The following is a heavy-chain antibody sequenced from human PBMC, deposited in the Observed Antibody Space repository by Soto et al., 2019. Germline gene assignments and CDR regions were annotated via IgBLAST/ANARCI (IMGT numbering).Heavy chain of an antibody. V-gene: IGHV1-24*01. CDR1: GYSFSEMY. Sequence: ASVKVSCMVSGYSFSEMYMHWVRQTPEKGLEWMGSFDGEDGQTMYAQKSQGRVTMTEDTSADTAYIELSSLRSDNTAVYYCGIPGATFHLNYCGQGSRVTVSS. D-gene: IGHD3-16*01. CDR3: GIPGATFHLNY. CDR2: FDGEDGQT. J-gene: IGHJ4*02.